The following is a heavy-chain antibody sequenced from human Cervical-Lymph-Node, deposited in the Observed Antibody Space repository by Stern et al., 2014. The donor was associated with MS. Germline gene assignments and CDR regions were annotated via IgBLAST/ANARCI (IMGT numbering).Heavy chain of an antibody. V-gene: IGHV1-46*01. J-gene: IGHJ4*02. Sequence: VQLEESGAEVKKPGASVKVSCKASGYTFTSYYMHWVRQAPGQGLEWMGIINPSGGSTSYAQKFQGRVTMTRDTSTSTVYMELSSLRSEDTAVYYCARDRYYDSSGYGGFDYWGQGTLVTVSS. CDR1: GYTFTSYY. D-gene: IGHD3-22*01. CDR3: ARDRYYDSSGYGGFDY. CDR2: INPSGGST.